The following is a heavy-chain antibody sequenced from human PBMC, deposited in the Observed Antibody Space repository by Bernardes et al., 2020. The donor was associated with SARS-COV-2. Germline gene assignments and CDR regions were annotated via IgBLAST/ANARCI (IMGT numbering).Heavy chain of an antibody. CDR3: ARVDTMVRGVIISAFDI. Sequence: SESLSLTCTVSGGSISSYYWSWIRQPPGKGLEWNGYIYYSGSTNYNPSLKSRVTISVDTSKNQFSLKLSSVTAADTAVYYCARVDTMVRGVIISAFDIWGQGTMVTVSS. D-gene: IGHD3-10*01. V-gene: IGHV4-59*01. J-gene: IGHJ3*02. CDR1: GGSISSYY. CDR2: IYYSGST.